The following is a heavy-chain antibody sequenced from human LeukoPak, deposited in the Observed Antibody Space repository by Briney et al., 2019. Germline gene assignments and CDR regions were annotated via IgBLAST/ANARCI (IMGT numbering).Heavy chain of an antibody. J-gene: IGHJ4*02. D-gene: IGHD6-13*01. CDR1: GGSFSNDY. CDR3: ASRTRAIAAPGTNY. V-gene: IGHV4-34*01. Sequence: SETLSLTCAVYGGSFSNDYWSWLRQPPGMGLEWIGEISHSGSANYNPSLKSRVTISVDTSRNQFSLKLSSVTAADTAVYYCASRTRAIAAPGTNYWGQGTLVTVSS. CDR2: ISHSGSA.